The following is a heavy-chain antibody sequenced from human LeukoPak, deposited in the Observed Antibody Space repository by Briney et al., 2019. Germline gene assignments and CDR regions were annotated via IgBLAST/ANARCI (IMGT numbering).Heavy chain of an antibody. Sequence: SQTLSLTCAISGDSVSSNSAAWNWIRQSPSRGLEWLGRTYYRSKWYNDYAVSVESRITINPDTSKNQFSLQLNSVTPEDTAVYYCARGRGAGDYYYYGMDVWGQGTTVTVSS. V-gene: IGHV6-1*01. D-gene: IGHD7-27*01. CDR1: GDSVSSNSAA. CDR3: ARGRGAGDYYYYGMDV. J-gene: IGHJ6*02. CDR2: TYYRSKWYN.